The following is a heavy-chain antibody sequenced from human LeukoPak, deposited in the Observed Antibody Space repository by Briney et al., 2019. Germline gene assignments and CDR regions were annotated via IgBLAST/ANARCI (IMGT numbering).Heavy chain of an antibody. CDR3: VRDIDHGDY. CDR1: GFTFSGYW. CDR2: IKQDGSEK. Sequence: GGSLRLSCGASGFTFSGYWMMWVRQAPGRGLEWLANIKQDGSEKYYVDSVRGRFTISRDNAKNSLYLQMNTLRAEDTAVYYCVRDIDHGDYWGQGTRVTVSS. J-gene: IGHJ4*02. V-gene: IGHV3-7*03. D-gene: IGHD1-14*01.